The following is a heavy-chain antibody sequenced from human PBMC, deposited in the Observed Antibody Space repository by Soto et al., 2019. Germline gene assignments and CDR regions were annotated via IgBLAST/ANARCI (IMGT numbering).Heavy chain of an antibody. D-gene: IGHD3-16*01. CDR2: IKQDGSEK. Sequence: GGSLRLSCAASGFIFSNYWMSWVRQAPGMGLEWVANIKQDGSEKTYVDSVKGRFTISRDNAKNSLYLQMNSLKSEDTAVYYCATSGGSGRSGDYDVFDIWGQGTLVTVSS. CDR3: ATSGGSGRSGDYDVFDI. V-gene: IGHV3-7*01. CDR1: GFIFSNYW. J-gene: IGHJ3*02.